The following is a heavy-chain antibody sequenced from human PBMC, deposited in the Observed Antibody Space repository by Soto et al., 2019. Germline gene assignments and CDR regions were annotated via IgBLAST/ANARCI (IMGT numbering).Heavy chain of an antibody. D-gene: IGHD5-18*01. CDR3: ARLRGYSYGYGVHYFDY. CDR1: GGTFSSYA. J-gene: IGHJ4*02. Sequence: ASVKVSCKASGGTFSSYAISWVRQAPGQGLEWMGGIIPIFGTANYAQKFQGRVTITADESTSTAYMELSSLRSEDTAVYYCARLRGYSYGYGVHYFDYWGQGTLVNVSS. CDR2: IIPIFGTA. V-gene: IGHV1-69*13.